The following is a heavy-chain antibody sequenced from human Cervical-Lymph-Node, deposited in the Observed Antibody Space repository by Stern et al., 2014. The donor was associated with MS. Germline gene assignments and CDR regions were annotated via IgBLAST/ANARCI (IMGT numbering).Heavy chain of an antibody. Sequence: EVQLVESGGGLVQPVRPLRLSCAASGFSFDDFAMHWVRPATGKGLVWVSGIGWNSAGIGYADSVKGRFTISRDNAKNSLYLQMNSLRTEDTALYYCVSYPSGANYFDSWGQGALVTVSP. D-gene: IGHD1-26*01. CDR2: IGWNSAGI. CDR3: VSYPSGANYFDS. V-gene: IGHV3-9*01. CDR1: GFSFDDFA. J-gene: IGHJ4*02.